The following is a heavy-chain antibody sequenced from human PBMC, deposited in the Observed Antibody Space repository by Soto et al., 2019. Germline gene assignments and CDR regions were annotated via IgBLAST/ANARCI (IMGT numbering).Heavy chain of an antibody. V-gene: IGHV1-8*01. CDR1: GYTFTSYD. CDR2: MNPNSGNT. Sequence: QVPLVQSGAEVKKPGASVKVSCKASGYTFTSYDINWVRQATGQGLEWMGWMNPNSGNTGYAQKFQGRVTMTRNTSISTAYMELSSLRSEDTAVYYCARVGDCSGGSCYEFYYWGQGTLVTVSS. CDR3: ARVGDCSGGSCYEFYY. D-gene: IGHD2-15*01. J-gene: IGHJ4*02.